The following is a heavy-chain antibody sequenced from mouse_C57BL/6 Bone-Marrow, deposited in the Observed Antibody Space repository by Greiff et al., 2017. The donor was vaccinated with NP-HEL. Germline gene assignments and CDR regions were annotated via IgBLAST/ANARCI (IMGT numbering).Heavy chain of an antibody. Sequence: EVQGVESGGDLVKPGGSLKLSCAASGFTFSSYGMSWVRQTPDKRLEWVATISSGGSYTYYPDSVKGRFTISRDNAKNTLYLQMSSLKSEDTAMYYCARQGYYYYGSSYVRENFDYWGQGTTLTVSS. V-gene: IGHV5-6*01. J-gene: IGHJ2*01. CDR1: GFTFSSYG. CDR2: ISSGGSYT. CDR3: ARQGYYYYGSSYVRENFDY. D-gene: IGHD1-1*01.